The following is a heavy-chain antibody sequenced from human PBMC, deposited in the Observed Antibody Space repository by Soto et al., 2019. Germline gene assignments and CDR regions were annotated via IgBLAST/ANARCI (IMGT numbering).Heavy chain of an antibody. D-gene: IGHD2-2*01. CDR2: IYPGDSDT. CDR1: GYSFTSYW. V-gene: IGHV5-51*01. J-gene: IGHJ6*03. CDR3: ARVGTGSTGYYYYYYMDV. Sequence: PGESLKISCKGSGYSFTSYWIGWVRQMPGKGLEWMGIIYPGDSDTRYSPSFQGQVTISADKSSSTAYLQWSSLKASDTAMYYCARVGTGSTGYYYYYYMDVWGKGTTVTVSS.